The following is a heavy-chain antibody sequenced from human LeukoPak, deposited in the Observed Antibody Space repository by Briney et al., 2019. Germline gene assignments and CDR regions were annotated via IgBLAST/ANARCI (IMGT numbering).Heavy chain of an antibody. CDR3: ARSNVRFQQLPDFDY. CDR1: GYGFTIYW. CDR2: IYPGDSDT. D-gene: IGHD6-13*01. J-gene: IGHJ4*02. Sequence: GESLKISCKGSGYGFTIYWIGWVRQMPGKGLEWMGIIYPGDSDTRYSPSFQGQVTISADKSISTAYLQWSSLKASDTAMYYCARSNVRFQQLPDFDYWGQGTLVTVSS. V-gene: IGHV5-51*01.